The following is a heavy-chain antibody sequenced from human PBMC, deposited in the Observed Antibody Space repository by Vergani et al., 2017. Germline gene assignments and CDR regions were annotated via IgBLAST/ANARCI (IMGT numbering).Heavy chain of an antibody. CDR1: GFNFSDYY. D-gene: IGHD2-2*01. J-gene: IGHJ4*02. CDR3: VREGTYGSGSSCYTGVRIFDV. V-gene: IGHV3-72*01. CDR2: SRNMVYSFST. Sequence: EVQLVESGGALVQPGGSLRLSCAVSGFNFSDYYLHWIRQAPGKGLEWVGRSRNMVYSFSTQFASSVAGRFSISRDASTRSLLLQMNSLKIEATAVYFCVREGTYGSGSSCYTGVRIFDVWGQGTPVTVSS.